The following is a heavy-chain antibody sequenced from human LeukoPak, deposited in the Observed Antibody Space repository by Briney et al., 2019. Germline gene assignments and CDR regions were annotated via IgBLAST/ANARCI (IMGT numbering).Heavy chain of an antibody. D-gene: IGHD2-21*01. V-gene: IGHV3-23*01. CDR2: ISGGTSST. CDR3: AKDTHIAVVIATPGGAFDI. J-gene: IGHJ3*02. Sequence: RGSLRLSCPASGFSFSTYVMSWVRQAPGKGLEWVSTISGGTSSTHYADSVRGRFTISRDNSKNPLYLQMNSLRAEDTAVYYCAKDTHIAVVIATPGGAFDIWGQGTMVTVSS. CDR1: GFSFSTYV.